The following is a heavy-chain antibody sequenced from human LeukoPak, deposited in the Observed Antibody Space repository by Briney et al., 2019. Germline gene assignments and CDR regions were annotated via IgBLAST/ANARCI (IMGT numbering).Heavy chain of an antibody. CDR1: GFTFSSYS. D-gene: IGHD6-6*01. V-gene: IGHV3-21*01. Sequence: PGGSLRPSCAASGFTFSSYSMNWVRQAPGKGLEWVSSISSSSSYIYYADSVRGRFTISRDNAKNSLYLQMNSLRAEDTAVYYCARSKGSSFRSPFDYWGQGTLVTVSS. J-gene: IGHJ4*02. CDR2: ISSSSSYI. CDR3: ARSKGSSFRSPFDY.